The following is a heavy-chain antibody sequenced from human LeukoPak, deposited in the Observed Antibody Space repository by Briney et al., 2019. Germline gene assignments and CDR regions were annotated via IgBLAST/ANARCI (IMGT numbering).Heavy chain of an antibody. J-gene: IGHJ4*02. CDR3: ANLLELW. Sequence: PGGSLRLSCVASGFTFNNFWMYWVRQTPGKGLMWVSRIDRFGSGTTYADSVKGRFTISRDNARNTVYLQMSGLRVDDAAVYYCANLLELWWGQGTLVTVSS. D-gene: IGHD2-21*01. CDR1: GFTFNNFW. V-gene: IGHV3-74*03. CDR2: IDRFGSGT.